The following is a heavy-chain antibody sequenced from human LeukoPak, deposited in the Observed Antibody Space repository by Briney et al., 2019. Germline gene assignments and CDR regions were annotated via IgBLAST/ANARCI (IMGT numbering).Heavy chain of an antibody. CDR3: AKDQSYYDGSSEYYFDY. CDR1: GFIFSNFA. D-gene: IGHD3-22*01. CDR2: ISGNGGST. J-gene: IGHJ4*02. Sequence: GGSLRLSCSASGFIFSNFALYWVRQAPGKGLEYVSGISGNGGSTYYADSVKGRFTISRDNSKNTLYLQMNSLRAEDTAVYYCAKDQSYYDGSSEYYFDYWGQGTLVTVSS. V-gene: IGHV3-64*04.